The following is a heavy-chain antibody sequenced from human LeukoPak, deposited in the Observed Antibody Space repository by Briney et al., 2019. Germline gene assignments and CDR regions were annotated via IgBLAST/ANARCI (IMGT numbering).Heavy chain of an antibody. CDR1: GFTFSSYA. D-gene: IGHD3-16*01. V-gene: IGHV3-23*01. J-gene: IGHJ4*02. Sequence: HPGGSLRLSCAASGFTFSSYAMSWVRQAPGKGLEWVSTIGCAGAGTHYADSVKGRFTISRDNSNNTMYLQMSSLRAEDTAVYYCAKGGSPGNYWAEFDYWGQGTLVTVSS. CDR3: AKGGSPGNYWAEFDY. CDR2: IGCAGAGT.